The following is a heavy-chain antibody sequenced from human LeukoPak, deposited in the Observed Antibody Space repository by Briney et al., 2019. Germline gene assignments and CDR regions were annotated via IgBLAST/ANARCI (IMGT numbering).Heavy chain of an antibody. CDR1: GFSLSTSGVG. CDR3: AHRQSYGFDS. CDR2: IYWDDDK. J-gene: IGHJ4*02. V-gene: IGHV2-5*02. D-gene: IGHD3-10*01. Sequence: ESGPTLVKPTQTLTLTYTFSGFSLSTSGVGVGWIRQPPGKALEWLALIYWDDDKRYRPSLKTRLTITKDTSRNQVVLTMTNMDPVDTATYYCAHRQSYGFDSWGQGTLVTASS.